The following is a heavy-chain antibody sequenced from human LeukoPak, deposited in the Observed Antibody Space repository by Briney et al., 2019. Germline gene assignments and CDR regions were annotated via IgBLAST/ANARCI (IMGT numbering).Heavy chain of an antibody. Sequence: ASVKVSCKASGYTFTSYDINWVRQATGQGLEWMGWMNPNSGNTGYAQKFQCRVTMTRNTSISTAYIELSSLRSEDTDVYYCARAIRTAVASCGGDCRRSYYYYYYMDVWGKGTTVTVSS. D-gene: IGHD2-21*02. J-gene: IGHJ6*03. CDR1: GYTFTSYD. V-gene: IGHV1-8*01. CDR3: ARAIRTAVASCGGDCRRSYYYYYYMDV. CDR2: MNPNSGNT.